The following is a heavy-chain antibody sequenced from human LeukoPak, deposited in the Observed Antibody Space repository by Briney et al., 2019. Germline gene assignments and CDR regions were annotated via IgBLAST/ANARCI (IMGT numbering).Heavy chain of an antibody. CDR3: ARDQDDCGGDCYGGPGYYFDY. Sequence: PGGSLRLSCAASGLTFSDYYMSWIRQAPGRGLEWVSYISSSGSTIYYADSVKGRFTISRDNAKNSLYLQMNSLRAEDTAVYYCARDQDDCGGDCYGGPGYYFDYWGQGTLVTVSS. D-gene: IGHD2-21*02. CDR2: ISSSGSTI. V-gene: IGHV3-11*01. CDR1: GLTFSDYY. J-gene: IGHJ4*02.